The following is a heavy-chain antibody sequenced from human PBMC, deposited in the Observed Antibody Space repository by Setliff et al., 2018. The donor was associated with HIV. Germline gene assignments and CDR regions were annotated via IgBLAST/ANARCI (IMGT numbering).Heavy chain of an antibody. D-gene: IGHD3-22*01. CDR3: AREDYYDSSGDAFDI. CDR2: IYYSGST. V-gene: IGHV4-38-2*02. CDR1: GYSISSGYY. J-gene: IGHJ3*02. Sequence: SETLSLTCAVSGYSISSGYYWGWIRQPPGKGLEWIGSIYYSGSTNYNPSLKSRVTISEDTSKNQFSLKLRSVTAADTAVYYCAREDYYDSSGDAFDIWGQGTMVTVSS.